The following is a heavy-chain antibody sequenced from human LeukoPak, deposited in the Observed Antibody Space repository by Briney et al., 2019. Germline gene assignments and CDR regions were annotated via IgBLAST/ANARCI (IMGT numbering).Heavy chain of an antibody. CDR2: INPNSGDT. V-gene: IGHV1-2*02. J-gene: IGHJ5*02. CDR3: ARGEWTTSSRRGRWLDP. D-gene: IGHD6-13*01. CDR1: GDTFTGYY. Sequence: ASVKVSCNASGDTFTGYYIHWVRQAPGQGLEWMGWINPNSGDTNYAQKFQGRVTITTDKSISAAYMEVSSLRSDDTAVYYCARGEWTTSSRRGRWLDPWGQGSLVTVSS.